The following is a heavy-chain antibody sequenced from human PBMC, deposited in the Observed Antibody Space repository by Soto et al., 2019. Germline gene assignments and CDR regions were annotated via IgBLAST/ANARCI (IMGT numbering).Heavy chain of an antibody. CDR1: GGSMSSHY. CDR2: ISYSGGT. J-gene: IGHJ4*02. V-gene: IGHV4-59*11. CDR3: ARADPDASVGY. Sequence: SETLSLTCTVSGGSMSSHYWTWLRQPPGKGLEWIGYISYSGGTYYNPSLKSRVTISADTSRNQFSLKLSSVIAADTAVYYCARADPDASVGYWGQGTLVTVSS. D-gene: IGHD3-16*01.